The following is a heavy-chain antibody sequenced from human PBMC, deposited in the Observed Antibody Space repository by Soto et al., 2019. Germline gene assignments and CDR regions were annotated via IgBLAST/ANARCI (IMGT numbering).Heavy chain of an antibody. CDR1: GGSMSSHY. CDR2: ISYSGGT. J-gene: IGHJ4*02. V-gene: IGHV4-59*11. CDR3: ARADPDASVGY. Sequence: SETLSLTCTVSGGSMSSHYWTWLRQPPGKGLEWIGYISYSGGTYYNPSLKSRVTISADTSRNQFSLKLSSVIAADTAVYYCARADPDASVGYWGQGTLVTVSS. D-gene: IGHD3-16*01.